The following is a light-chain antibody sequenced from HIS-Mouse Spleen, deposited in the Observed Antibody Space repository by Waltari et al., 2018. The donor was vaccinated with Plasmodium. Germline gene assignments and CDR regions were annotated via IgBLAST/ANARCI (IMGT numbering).Light chain of an antibody. J-gene: IGLJ2*01. CDR1: SSAVGGYNY. CDR2: EVS. V-gene: IGLV2-8*01. Sequence: QSALTQPPSASGSPGQSVTISCTVPSSAVGGYNYVSWYQQHPGKAPKLMIYEVSKRPSGVPDRFSGSKSGNTASLTVSGLQAEDEADYYCSSYAGSNNLVFGGGTKLTVL. CDR3: SSYAGSNNLV.